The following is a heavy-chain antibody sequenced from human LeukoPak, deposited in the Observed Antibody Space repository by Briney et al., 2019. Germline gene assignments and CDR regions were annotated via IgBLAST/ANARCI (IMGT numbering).Heavy chain of an antibody. J-gene: IGHJ4*02. D-gene: IGHD6-13*01. Sequence: GGSLRLSCAASGFTFSDYYMTWIRQAPGKGLEWVSYISSSGSPIYYADSVKGRFTISRDNAKNSLYLQMNSLRAEDTAVYYCAGDPSGSWPYFDYWGQGALVTVSS. CDR3: AGDPSGSWPYFDY. CDR2: ISSSGSPI. V-gene: IGHV3-11*01. CDR1: GFTFSDYY.